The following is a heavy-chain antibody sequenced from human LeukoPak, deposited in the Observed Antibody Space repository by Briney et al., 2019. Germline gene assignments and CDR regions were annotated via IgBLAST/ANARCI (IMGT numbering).Heavy chain of an antibody. CDR2: ISAYNGNT. CDR1: GYTFTSYG. Sequence: ASVKVSCKASGYTFTSYGISWVRQAPGQGLEWMGWISAYNGNTNDAQKLQGRVTMTTDTSTSTAYMELRSLRSDDTAVYYCARYSSSWYWFDPWGQGTLVTVSS. V-gene: IGHV1-18*01. CDR3: ARYSSSWYWFDP. J-gene: IGHJ5*02. D-gene: IGHD6-13*01.